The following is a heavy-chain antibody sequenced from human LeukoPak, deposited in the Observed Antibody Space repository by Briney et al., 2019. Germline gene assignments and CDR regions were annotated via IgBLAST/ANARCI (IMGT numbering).Heavy chain of an antibody. CDR1: GGSISSGSYY. V-gene: IGHV4-61*02. CDR2: IYTSGST. CDR3: ARLPYDSSGYYYYFDY. D-gene: IGHD3-22*01. Sequence: SQTLSLTCTVSGGSISSGSYYWSWIRQPAGKGLEWIGRIYTSGSTNYNPSLKSRVTISIDTSKNQFSLKLSSVTAADTAVYYCARLPYDSSGYYYYFDYWGQGTLVTVSS. J-gene: IGHJ4*02.